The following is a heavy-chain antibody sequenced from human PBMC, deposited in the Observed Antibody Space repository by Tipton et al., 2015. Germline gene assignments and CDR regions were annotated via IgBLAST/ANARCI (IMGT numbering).Heavy chain of an antibody. Sequence: TLSLTCTVSGGSISSGGSYWTWIRQHPGKGLEWIGSIYYTGSTYYNPSLKSRVIISVDTSKNQFSLKLSSVTAADTAVYYCARAYYYDSSGYPLFDYWGQGTLVTVSS. CDR1: GGSISSGGSY. D-gene: IGHD3-22*01. J-gene: IGHJ4*02. V-gene: IGHV4-31*03. CDR2: IYYTGST. CDR3: ARAYYYDSSGYPLFDY.